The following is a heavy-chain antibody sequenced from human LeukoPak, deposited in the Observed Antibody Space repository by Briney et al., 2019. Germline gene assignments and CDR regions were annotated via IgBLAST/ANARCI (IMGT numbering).Heavy chain of an antibody. D-gene: IGHD2-2*01. CDR2: INPNSGGT. J-gene: IGHJ3*02. CDR3: ARRVVPAAIGAFDI. CDR1: GYTFTGYY. Sequence: ASMKVSCKASGYTFTGYYMHWVRQAPGQGLEWMGWINPNSGGTNYAQKFQGRVTMTRDTSISTACMELSRLRSDDTAVYYCARRVVPAAIGAFDIWGQGTMVTVSS. V-gene: IGHV1-2*02.